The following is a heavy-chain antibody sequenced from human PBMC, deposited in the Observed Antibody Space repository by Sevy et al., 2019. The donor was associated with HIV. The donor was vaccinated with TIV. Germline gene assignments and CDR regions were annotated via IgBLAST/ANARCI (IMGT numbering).Heavy chain of an antibody. CDR1: GFTFSSYH. V-gene: IGHV3-23*01. J-gene: IGHJ3*02. Sequence: GGSLRLSCAASGFTFSSYHMSWVRQAPGKGLEWVSAITSSGDNTYYADSVKGRFTISRDNSKNMLYLQVNGLRADDTAVYYCARAGGWGNINHSNQILDIWGHGTKVTVSS. D-gene: IGHD3-16*01. CDR2: ITSSGDNT. CDR3: ARAGGWGNINHSNQILDI.